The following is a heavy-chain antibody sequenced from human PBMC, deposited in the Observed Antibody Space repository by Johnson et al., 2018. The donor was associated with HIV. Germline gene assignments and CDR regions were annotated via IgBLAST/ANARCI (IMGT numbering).Heavy chain of an antibody. V-gene: IGHV3-30*03. CDR1: GFTFSSYG. CDR3: ARHRGVYPTSPGGVGAFDF. J-gene: IGHJ3*01. Sequence: QMLLVESGGGVVQPGRSLRLSCAASGFTFSSYGMHWVRQAPGKGLEWVAVISYDGNNKYYADSVKGRFTISRDNSKNTLYLQMNSLRAEDTAVYYCARHRGVYPTSPGGVGAFDFWGPGTMVTVSS. D-gene: IGHD1-26*01. CDR2: ISYDGNNK.